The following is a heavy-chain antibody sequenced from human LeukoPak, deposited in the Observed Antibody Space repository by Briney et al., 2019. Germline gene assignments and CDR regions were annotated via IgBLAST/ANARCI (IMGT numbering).Heavy chain of an antibody. V-gene: IGHV3-21*01. CDR2: ISSSSSFI. J-gene: IGHJ6*03. CDR1: GFNFSSYS. CDR3: ARGQSGYSYGRLSFYYYMDV. D-gene: IGHD5-18*01. Sequence: GGSLRLSCAGSGFNFSSYSMSWDRQAPWKGLEFVSSISSSSSFIYYADSVKGRFTISRDNAKKSLSLQMNSLRADDTAVYYCARGQSGYSYGRLSFYYYMDVWGKGTTVTVSS.